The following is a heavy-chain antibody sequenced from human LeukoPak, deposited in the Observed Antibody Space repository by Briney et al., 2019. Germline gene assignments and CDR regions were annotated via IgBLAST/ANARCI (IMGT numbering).Heavy chain of an antibody. Sequence: SETLSLTCVVSGYSISSGYQWAWIRQSPGKGLEWIGSIYHSGSAHYNPSLKSRVTIPVETSKNQFSLNLYSVTAADTAVYYCARDPRWLTPDCTSTSCYENYFDPWGQGTLVTVSS. D-gene: IGHD2-2*01. CDR2: IYHSGSA. CDR1: GYSISSGYQ. CDR3: ARDPRWLTPDCTSTSCYENYFDP. J-gene: IGHJ5*02. V-gene: IGHV4-38-2*02.